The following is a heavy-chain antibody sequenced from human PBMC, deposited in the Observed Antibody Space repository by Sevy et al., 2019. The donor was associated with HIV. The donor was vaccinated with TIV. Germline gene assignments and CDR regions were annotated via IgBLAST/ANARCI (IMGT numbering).Heavy chain of an antibody. CDR2: IKSYGDGGTT. CDR3: ATKGDFWSGYQYFQF. CDR1: GINFRNAW. V-gene: IGHV3-15*01. Sequence: GGSLRLSCVVSGINFRNAWMTWDRQAPGKGLEWVGRIKSYGDGGTTDNAAPVKGRFTISRDDSRHMLSLQMNSLKTEDTAVYYCATKGDFWSGYQYFQFWGKGTLVTVSS. J-gene: IGHJ4*02. D-gene: IGHD3-3*01.